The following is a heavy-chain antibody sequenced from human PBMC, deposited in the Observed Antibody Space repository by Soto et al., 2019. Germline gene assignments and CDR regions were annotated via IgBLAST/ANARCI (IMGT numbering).Heavy chain of an antibody. Sequence: PGGSLRLSCASSGFTFSSYAMSWVRQSPGKVLEWVSAISGSGGSTYYADSVKGRFTISRDNSKNTLYLQMNSLRAEDTAVYYCAKDSRQGQQLVLRYFDYWGQGT. D-gene: IGHD6-13*01. CDR3: AKDSRQGQQLVLRYFDY. V-gene: IGHV3-23*01. CDR2: ISGSGGST. J-gene: IGHJ4*02. CDR1: GFTFSSYA.